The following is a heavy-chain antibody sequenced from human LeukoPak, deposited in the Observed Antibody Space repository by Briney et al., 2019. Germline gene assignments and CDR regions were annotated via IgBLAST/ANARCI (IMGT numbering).Heavy chain of an antibody. CDR1: GGSVISNTES. CDR2: IRVGGTT. Sequence: SECLSLACTVAGGSVISNTESWSWIRQPPGKGGEWIGIIRVGGTTYYNSTVESRISVSADTPKTHSSPTLTSATAADTAVYYCARVSDNSWFSIHDASDIWGQGTMVTVSS. J-gene: IGHJ3*02. CDR3: ARVSDNSWFSIHDASDI. V-gene: IGHV4-39*02. D-gene: IGHD6-13*01.